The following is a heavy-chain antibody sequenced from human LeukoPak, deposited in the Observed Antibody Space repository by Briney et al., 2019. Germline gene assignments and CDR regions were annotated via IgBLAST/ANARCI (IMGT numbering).Heavy chain of an antibody. J-gene: IGHJ4*02. D-gene: IGHD6-19*01. V-gene: IGHV3-23*01. CDR2: NRGRCGST. CDR1: GYPFSSYA. Sequence: GGPLRLSCAVSGYPFSSYARSWVRQARGKGLECVSANRGRCGSTYYADSVKRRFHISRDNSKNTLFLPMNSLRGEDTAMYYCARVQGGGYRTADYWGQGTLVTVSS. CDR3: ARVQGGGYRTADY.